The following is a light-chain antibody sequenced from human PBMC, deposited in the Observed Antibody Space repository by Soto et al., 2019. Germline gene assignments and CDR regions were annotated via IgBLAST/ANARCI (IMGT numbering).Light chain of an antibody. CDR3: QQLNSYPLT. CDR2: DAS. V-gene: IGKV3-15*01. CDR1: QSVSSN. J-gene: IGKJ4*01. Sequence: EIVMTQSPATLSVSPGERATLSCRASQSVSSNLAWYQQKPGQAPRLLIYDASNRATGIPARFSGSGSGTEFTLTISSLQPEDFATYYCQQLNSYPLTFGGGTKVDIK.